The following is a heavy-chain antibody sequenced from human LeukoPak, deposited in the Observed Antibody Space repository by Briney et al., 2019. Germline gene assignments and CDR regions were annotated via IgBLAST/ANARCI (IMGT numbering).Heavy chain of an antibody. CDR3: AMVYSSSWYIAFDI. J-gene: IGHJ3*02. D-gene: IGHD6-13*01. V-gene: IGHV1-8*03. CDR2: MNPNSGNT. Sequence: ASVKVSCKASGYTFTSYDINWVRQATGQGLEWMGWMNPNSGNTGYAHKFQGRVTITRNTSISTAYMELSSLRSEDTAVYYCAMVYSSSWYIAFDIWGQGTMVTVSS. CDR1: GYTFTSYD.